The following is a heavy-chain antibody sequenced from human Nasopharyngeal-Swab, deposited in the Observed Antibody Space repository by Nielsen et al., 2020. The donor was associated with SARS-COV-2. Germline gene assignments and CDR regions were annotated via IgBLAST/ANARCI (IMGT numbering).Heavy chain of an antibody. J-gene: IGHJ4*02. CDR2: ISGSVGST. Sequence: GESLKISCAASGFTFRKYAMQWVRQAPGKGLEWVSSISGSVGSTYYADSVKGRFTISRDNSKNTLSLQMNSLRAEDTALYYCAKDGIDERFDYWGQGTLVTVSS. CDR1: GFTFRKYA. V-gene: IGHV3-23*01. D-gene: IGHD1-1*01. CDR3: AKDGIDERFDY.